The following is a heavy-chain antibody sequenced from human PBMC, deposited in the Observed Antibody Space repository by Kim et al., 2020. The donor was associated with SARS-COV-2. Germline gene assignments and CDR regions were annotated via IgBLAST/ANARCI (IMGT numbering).Heavy chain of an antibody. CDR3: VRGPEYHLFYRSTWRADL. D-gene: IGHD6-13*01. CDR1: GYTFTNYA. J-gene: IGHJ5*02. CDR2: ITTYNGNT. Sequence: AAVKVSCKASGYTFTNYAMTWVRQAPGQGLECMGWITTYNGNTNYAQKFQGRITMTSDTSTSTAYMERTRLRSDDTAGYYCVRGPEYHLFYRSTWRADLWGQGTMVTVAS. V-gene: IGHV1-18*01.